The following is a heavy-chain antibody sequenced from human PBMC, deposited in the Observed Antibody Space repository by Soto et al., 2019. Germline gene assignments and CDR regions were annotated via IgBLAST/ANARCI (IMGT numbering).Heavy chain of an antibody. CDR3: ASLGTTVTTFDY. J-gene: IGHJ4*02. D-gene: IGHD4-4*01. CDR2: IYHSGST. CDR1: GCSISSSNW. Sequence: QVQLQESGPGLVKTSGTLSLTCAVSGCSISSSNWWSWVRQPPGQGLEWIGEIYHSGSTNYNPSLKSRVTISVDKSKNQCSLKLSSVAAAYTAVHYCASLGTTVTTFDYWGQGTLVTFSS. V-gene: IGHV4-4*02.